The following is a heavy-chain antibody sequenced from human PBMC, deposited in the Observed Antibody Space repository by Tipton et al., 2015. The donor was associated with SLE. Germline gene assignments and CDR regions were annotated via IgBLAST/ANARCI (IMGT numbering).Heavy chain of an antibody. CDR2: IFAGDSDT. V-gene: IGHV5-51*03. CDR3: ARRSIWGPMDV. CDR1: GYTFTSNW. D-gene: IGHD3-16*01. J-gene: IGHJ6*02. Sequence: QSGAEVKKAGDSLKISCMGSGYTFTSNWIAWVRQMPGKGLEWMGSIFAGDSDTRYSPSLQGQVVISVDRSISTAYVQWSSLKASDTAIYYCARRSIWGPMDVWGQGTTVIVSS.